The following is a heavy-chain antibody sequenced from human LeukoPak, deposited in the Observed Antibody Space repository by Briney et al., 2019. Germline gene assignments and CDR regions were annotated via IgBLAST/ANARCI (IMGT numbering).Heavy chain of an antibody. CDR2: INHSGST. J-gene: IGHJ5*02. Sequence: SETLSLTCVVYGGSFRGYYWRWIRQPPGKGLEWIGEINHSGSTNYNPSLKSRVTISVDTSKNQFSLKLSSVTAADTAVYYCARHSGGTYYVSLDPWGQGTLVTVSS. D-gene: IGHD1-26*01. CDR1: GGSFRGYY. CDR3: ARHSGGTYYVSLDP. V-gene: IGHV4-34*01.